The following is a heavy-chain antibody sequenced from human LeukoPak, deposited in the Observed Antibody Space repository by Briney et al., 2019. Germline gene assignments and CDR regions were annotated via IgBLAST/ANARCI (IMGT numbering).Heavy chain of an antibody. CDR2: ISSSSSTI. D-gene: IGHD6-13*01. CDR1: GFTFSSYS. J-gene: IGHJ4*02. CDR3: ARRWRSVITASDSQGGAIDY. Sequence: GGSLRLSCAASGFTFSSYSMNWVRQAPGKGLEWVSYISSSSSTIYYADSVKGRFTISRDNAKNSLYLQMNSLRAEDTAVYYCARRWRSVITASDSQGGAIDYWGQGSLVTVSS. V-gene: IGHV3-48*01.